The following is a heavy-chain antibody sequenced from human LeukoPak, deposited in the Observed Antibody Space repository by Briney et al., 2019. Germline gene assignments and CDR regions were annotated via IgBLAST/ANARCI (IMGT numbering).Heavy chain of an antibody. CDR3: ARDYSPPHYYDSSGYFDS. J-gene: IGHJ4*02. CDR2: ISGSGGST. CDR1: GFTFSSNA. V-gene: IGHV3-23*01. D-gene: IGHD3-22*01. Sequence: GGSLRLSCAASGFTFSSNAMSWVRQAPGKGLEWVSYISGSGGSTYYADSVKGRFTISRDNSKNTLYLQMNSLRAEDTAVYYCARDYSPPHYYDSSGYFDSWGQGTLVTVSS.